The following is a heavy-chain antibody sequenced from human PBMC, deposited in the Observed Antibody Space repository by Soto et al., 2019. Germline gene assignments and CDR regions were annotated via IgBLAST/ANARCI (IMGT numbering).Heavy chain of an antibody. CDR1: GYTFTTYD. CDR3: ASGFGYSHGAYQYYFDL. CDR2: VNPHSGST. D-gene: IGHD5-12*01. J-gene: IGHJ4*01. V-gene: IGHV1-8*01. Sequence: ASVKVSCKASGYTFTTYDLTWVRQATGQGHEGMGWVNPHSGSTGYAEKFQGRVTMTRNTSLSTVYMELSSLRSEDTAVYYCASGFGYSHGAYQYYFDLWSRGSPVHVSS.